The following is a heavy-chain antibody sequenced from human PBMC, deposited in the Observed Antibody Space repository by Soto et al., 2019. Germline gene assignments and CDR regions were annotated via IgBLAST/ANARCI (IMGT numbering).Heavy chain of an antibody. V-gene: IGHV1-8*01. J-gene: IGHJ4*02. CDR3: ATSRSPSNVASAGTAFDY. Sequence: QVQLVQSGAEVKKPGASVRVSCKASGYTFTNYDINWVRQDTGQGLEWMGWMNPNSGNTGYTEKFQGRVTMTGNTSISTAYMELSSLRSEDTAVYYCATSRSPSNVASAGTAFDYWGQGTLVTVSS. D-gene: IGHD6-13*01. CDR1: GYTFTNYD. CDR2: MNPNSGNT.